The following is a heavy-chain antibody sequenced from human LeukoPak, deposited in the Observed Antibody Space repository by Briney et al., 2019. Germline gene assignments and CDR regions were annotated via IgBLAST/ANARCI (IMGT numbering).Heavy chain of an antibody. CDR1: GFTFSNYA. Sequence: GGSLRLSCAASGFTFSNYAMSWVRQAPGKGLEWVSVIYSGGSTYYADSVKGRFTISRDNSKNTLYLQMNSLRAEDTAVYYCARVHSSSCWFDPWGQGNLVTVSS. CDR3: ARVHSSSCWFDP. D-gene: IGHD6-13*01. J-gene: IGHJ5*02. V-gene: IGHV3-66*02. CDR2: IYSGGST.